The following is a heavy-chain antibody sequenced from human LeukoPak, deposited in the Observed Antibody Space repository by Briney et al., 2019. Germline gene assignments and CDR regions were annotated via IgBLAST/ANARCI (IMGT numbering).Heavy chain of an antibody. J-gene: IGHJ6*02. Sequence: PSETLSLTCTVSGGSISSSSYYWGWIRQPPGKGLEWIGSIYYSGSTYYNPSLKSRVTMSVDTSKNQFSLKLSSVTAADTAEYYCATRIVVVPAATAYYYYGMDVWGQGTTVTVSS. D-gene: IGHD2-2*01. CDR3: ATRIVVVPAATAYYYYGMDV. CDR1: GGSISSSSYY. CDR2: IYYSGST. V-gene: IGHV4-39*07.